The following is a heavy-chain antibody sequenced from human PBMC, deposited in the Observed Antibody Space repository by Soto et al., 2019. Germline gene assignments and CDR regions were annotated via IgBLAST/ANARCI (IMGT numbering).Heavy chain of an antibody. CDR3: ARDREPYYDSSGYYPSY. D-gene: IGHD3-22*01. CDR1: GGTFSSYA. V-gene: IGHV1-69*06. CDR2: IIPIFGTA. Sequence: QVQLVQSGAEVKKPGSSVKVSCKASGGTFSSYAISWVRQAPGQGLEWMGGIIPIFGTANYAQKFQGRVTITADKYTSTEYMELSSLRSEDTAVYYCARDREPYYDSSGYYPSYWGQGTLVTVSS. J-gene: IGHJ4*02.